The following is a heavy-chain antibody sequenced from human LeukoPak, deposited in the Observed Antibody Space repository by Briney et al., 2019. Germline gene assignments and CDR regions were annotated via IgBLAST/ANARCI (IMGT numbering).Heavy chain of an antibody. CDR3: AKVRWDNSGWYYLDS. D-gene: IGHD6-19*01. Sequence: PGGSLRLSCAASGFTFSDYYMSWIRQAPGKGLEWVSYISSSGSTIYYADSVKGRFTISRDNAKNSLYLQMNNLRAEDTAMYYCAKVRWDNSGWYYLDSWGQGTLVTVSS. V-gene: IGHV3-11*04. J-gene: IGHJ4*02. CDR1: GFTFSDYY. CDR2: ISSSGSTI.